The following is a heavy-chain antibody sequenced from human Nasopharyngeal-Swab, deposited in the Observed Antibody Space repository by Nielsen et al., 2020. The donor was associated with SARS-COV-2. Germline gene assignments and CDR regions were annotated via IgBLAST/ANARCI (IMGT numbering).Heavy chain of an antibody. CDR2: IYYSGST. V-gene: IGHV4-31*03. CDR3: AREVVPAAIPYYYYGMDV. CDR1: GGSISSGGYY. J-gene: IGHJ6*02. Sequence: LRLSCTVSGGSISSGGYYWSWIRQHPGKGLEWIGYIYYSGSTYYNPPLKSRVTISVDTSKNQFSLKLSSVTAADTAVYYCAREVVPAAIPYYYYGMDVWGQGTTVTVSS. D-gene: IGHD2-2*01.